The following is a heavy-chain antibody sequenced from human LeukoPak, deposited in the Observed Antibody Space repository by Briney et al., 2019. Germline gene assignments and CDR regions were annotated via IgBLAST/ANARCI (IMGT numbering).Heavy chain of an antibody. CDR1: GYSISSGYY. CDR2: IYHSGST. Sequence: PSETLSLTCTVSGYSISSGYYWGWIRQPPGKGLEWIGSIYHSGSTYYNPSLKSRVTISVDTSKNQFSLKLNSVTAADTAVFYCVANSADYNTLGSSYKVWGQGTLVTVSS. CDR3: VANSADYNTLGSSYKV. D-gene: IGHD3-10*01. J-gene: IGHJ4*02. V-gene: IGHV4-38-2*02.